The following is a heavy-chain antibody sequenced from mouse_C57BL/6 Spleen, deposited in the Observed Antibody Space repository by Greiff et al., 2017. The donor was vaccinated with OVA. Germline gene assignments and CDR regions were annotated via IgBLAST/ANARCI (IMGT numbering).Heavy chain of an antibody. V-gene: IGHV1-81*01. CDR1: GYTFTSYG. CDR2: IYPRSGNT. J-gene: IGHJ2*01. CDR3: ARVEYGSSYVGYYFDY. Sequence: QVQLQQSGAELARPGASVKLSCKASGYTFTSYGISWVKQRTGQGLEWIGEIYPRSGNTYYNEKFKGKATLTAYKSSSTAYMELRSLTSEDSAVYFCARVEYGSSYVGYYFDYWGQGTTLTVSS. D-gene: IGHD1-1*01.